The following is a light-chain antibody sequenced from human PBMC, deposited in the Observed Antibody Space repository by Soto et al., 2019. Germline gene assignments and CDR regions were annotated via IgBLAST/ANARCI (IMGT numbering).Light chain of an antibody. CDR1: QSISSW. Sequence: DIQMTQSPSTQSASVGDRVTITCRASQSISSWLAWYQQKPGKAPKLLIYDASSLESGVPSRFSGSGSGTEFTLTISSLQPDDFATYYCQQYNSYSGGTFGQGTKVEIK. J-gene: IGKJ1*01. V-gene: IGKV1-5*01. CDR3: QQYNSYSGGT. CDR2: DAS.